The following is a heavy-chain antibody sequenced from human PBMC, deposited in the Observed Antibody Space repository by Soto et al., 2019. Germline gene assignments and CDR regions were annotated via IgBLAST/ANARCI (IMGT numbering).Heavy chain of an antibody. V-gene: IGHV4-30-4*01. CDR1: GGSISSGDYY. Sequence: TCTVSGGSISSGDYYWSWIRQPPGKGLEWIGYIYYSGSTYYNPSLKSRVTISVDTSKNQFSLRLSSVTAADTAVYYCASSTRSVTTSNFDYWGQGTMVTVYS. D-gene: IGHD4-17*01. J-gene: IGHJ4*02. CDR3: ASSTRSVTTSNFDY. CDR2: IYYSGST.